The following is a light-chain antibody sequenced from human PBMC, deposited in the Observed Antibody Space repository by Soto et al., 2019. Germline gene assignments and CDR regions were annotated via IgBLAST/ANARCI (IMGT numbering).Light chain of an antibody. CDR3: QQYNNWPPYT. J-gene: IGKJ2*01. CDR1: QSVSSN. Sequence: EIVMTQSPATLSVSTGERATLSCRASQSVSSNLAWYQQKPGQAPRLLIYGASTRATSIPARFSGSGSGTEFTLTISSLQSEDFAVYSCQQYNNWPPYTFGQGTKLEIK. CDR2: GAS. V-gene: IGKV3-15*01.